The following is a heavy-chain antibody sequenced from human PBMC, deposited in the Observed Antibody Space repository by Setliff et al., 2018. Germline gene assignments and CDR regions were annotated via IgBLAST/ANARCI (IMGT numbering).Heavy chain of an antibody. CDR2: ITGSGGST. Sequence: PGGSLRLSCAASGFTFSSYAMSWARQAPGKGLEWVSAITGSGGSTYYADSVKGRFTISRDNSKNTLYLQTNTLRAEDTALYFCAREGGIRGFGGFDIWGQGTMVTVSS. V-gene: IGHV3-23*01. D-gene: IGHD3-10*01. CDR3: AREGGIRGFGGFDI. J-gene: IGHJ3*02. CDR1: GFTFSSYA.